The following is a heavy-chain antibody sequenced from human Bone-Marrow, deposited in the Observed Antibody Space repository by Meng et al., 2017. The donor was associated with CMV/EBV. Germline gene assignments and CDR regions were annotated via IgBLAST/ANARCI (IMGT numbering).Heavy chain of an antibody. D-gene: IGHD1/OR15-1a*01. CDR1: GFTFSSYG. Sequence: GESLKISCAASGFTFSSYGMHWVRQAPGKGLEWVAFIRYDGSNKYYADSVKGRFTISRDNSKNTLYLQMNSLRAEDTAVYYCAKGNTYYFDYWGQGTRVTGSS. CDR2: IRYDGSNK. CDR3: AKGNTYYFDY. V-gene: IGHV3-30*02. J-gene: IGHJ4*02.